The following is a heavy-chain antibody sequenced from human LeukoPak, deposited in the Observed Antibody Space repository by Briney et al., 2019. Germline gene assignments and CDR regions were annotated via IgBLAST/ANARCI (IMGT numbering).Heavy chain of an antibody. D-gene: IGHD3-22*01. V-gene: IGHV1-2*02. Sequence: ASVKVSCKASGYTFTGYYMHWVRQAPGQGLEWMGWINPNSGGTNYAQKFQGRVTMTRDTSTSTVYMELSSLRSEDTAVYYCARVKSYYYDTSDKDAFDIWGQGTMVTVSS. CDR2: INPNSGGT. CDR1: GYTFTGYY. CDR3: ARVKSYYYDTSDKDAFDI. J-gene: IGHJ3*02.